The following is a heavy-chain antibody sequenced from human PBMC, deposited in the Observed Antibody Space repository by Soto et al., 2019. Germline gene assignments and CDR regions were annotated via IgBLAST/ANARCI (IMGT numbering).Heavy chain of an antibody. CDR1: GASISSNY. D-gene: IGHD6-13*01. V-gene: IGHV4-59*08. CDR3: ARHSPLAAGGAFEF. CDR2: FSYSGST. Sequence: QVQLQESGPGLVKPSETLSLTCTVSGASISSNYWSWIRQPPGKGLECIGYFSYSGSTNYNPPLKSRVIVSVDTARNQFSLKLTSVTATDTAMYYCARHSPLAAGGAFEFWGQGMMVTVSS. J-gene: IGHJ3*01.